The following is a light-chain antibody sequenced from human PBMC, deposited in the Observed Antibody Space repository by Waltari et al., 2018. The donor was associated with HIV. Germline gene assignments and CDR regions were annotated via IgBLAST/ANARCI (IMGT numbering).Light chain of an antibody. Sequence: SFELTQPPSVSVSPGQTARITCSGSRLSNPSGYWYQQKPGQAPVLVMSRDSERPSGIPERFSGSSSGTTVTLTISGVQAEDEADYYCQSADNSVTHLVCGGGTKLTVL. J-gene: IGLJ3*02. CDR1: RLSNPS. V-gene: IGLV3-25*03. CDR3: QSADNSVTHLV. CDR2: RDS.